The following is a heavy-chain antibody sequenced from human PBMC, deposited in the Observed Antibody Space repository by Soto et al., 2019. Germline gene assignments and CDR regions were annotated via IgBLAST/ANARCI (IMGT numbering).Heavy chain of an antibody. Sequence: EVQLVESGGGLVQPGRSLRLSCTTSGFTFDDYAMHWVRQAPGRGLEWVSGISWNSGSIVYAGSVKGRFTISRDNAKNSLYQQMNNLRAEDTALYYCAISDTVLTGWFDPWGQGTQVTVSS. J-gene: IGHJ5*02. D-gene: IGHD5-18*01. CDR2: ISWNSGSI. V-gene: IGHV3-9*01. CDR1: GFTFDDYA. CDR3: AISDTVLTGWFDP.